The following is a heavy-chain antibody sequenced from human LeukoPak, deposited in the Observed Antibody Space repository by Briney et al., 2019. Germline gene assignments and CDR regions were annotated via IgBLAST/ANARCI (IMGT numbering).Heavy chain of an antibody. Sequence: GGSLRLSCAASGFTFSRNWMNWVRQAPGKGLEWVANIKKDGSEKYYVDSVKGRFTISRDNAKNSLYVQMNSLRAEDTAVYYCARGYGDGMDVWGQGTTVTVSS. D-gene: IGHD3-10*01. J-gene: IGHJ6*02. CDR3: ARGYGDGMDV. CDR2: IKKDGSEK. CDR1: GFTFSRNW. V-gene: IGHV3-7*01.